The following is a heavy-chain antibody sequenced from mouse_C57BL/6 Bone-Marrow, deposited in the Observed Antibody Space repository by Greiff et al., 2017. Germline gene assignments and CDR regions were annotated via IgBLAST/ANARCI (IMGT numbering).Heavy chain of an antibody. CDR2: IDPSDSYT. Sequence: QVQLQQPGAELVRPGTSVKLSCKASGYTFTSYWMHWVKQRPGQGLEWIGVIDPSDSYTNYNQKFKGKATLTVDTSSSTAYMQLSSLTSEDSAVYYCARPDLLWSQGTTLTVSS. V-gene: IGHV1-59*01. CDR1: GYTFTSYW. J-gene: IGHJ2*01. D-gene: IGHD2-1*01. CDR3: ARPDLL.